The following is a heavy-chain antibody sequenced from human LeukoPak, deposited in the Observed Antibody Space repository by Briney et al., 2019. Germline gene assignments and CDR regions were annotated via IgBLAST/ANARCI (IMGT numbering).Heavy chain of an antibody. CDR3: ASGRLVGAPDY. CDR2: ITSDGSGI. J-gene: IGHJ4*02. V-gene: IGHV3-74*01. CDR1: GFTFSSYW. Sequence: GGSLRLSCAAPGFTFSSYWMHWVRRPPGKGLVWVSRITSDGSGIGYADSVKGRFSTSRDNAKNTLYLQMNSLRAEDTAVYYCASGRLVGAPDYWGQGTLVTVSS. D-gene: IGHD1-26*01.